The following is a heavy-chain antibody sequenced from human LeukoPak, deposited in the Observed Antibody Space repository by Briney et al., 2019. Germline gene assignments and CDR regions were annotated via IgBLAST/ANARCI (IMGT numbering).Heavy chain of an antibody. CDR1: GGSFSGYY. Sequence: SETLSLTCAVYGGSFSGYYWRWIRQPPGKGLEWVGEINYSGSTNYNPSLKSRVTISVDTSKNQFSLKLSSVTAADTAVYYCTSGEYQLLNYFDYWGQEPLSPSPQ. J-gene: IGHJ4*01. CDR3: TSGEYQLLNYFDY. V-gene: IGHV4-34*01. CDR2: INYSGST. D-gene: IGHD2-2*01.